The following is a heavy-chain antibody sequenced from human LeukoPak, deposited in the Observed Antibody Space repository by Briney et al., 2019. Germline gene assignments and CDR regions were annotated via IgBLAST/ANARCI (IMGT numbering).Heavy chain of an antibody. V-gene: IGHV3-23*01. J-gene: IGHJ4*02. CDR3: AKDAIGQYRPYYFDC. D-gene: IGHD3-16*02. Sequence: GGSLRLSCAASGFTFSSFAMSWVRQAPGKGLEWVSYISGSGESTYYADYVKGRFTISRDNSKNTVNLQLNSLRAEDTAVYYCAKDAIGQYRPYYFDCWGQGTLVTVSS. CDR2: ISGSGEST. CDR1: GFTFSSFA.